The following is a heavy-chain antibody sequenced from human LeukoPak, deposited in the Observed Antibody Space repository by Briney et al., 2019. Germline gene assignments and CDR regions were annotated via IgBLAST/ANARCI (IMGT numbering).Heavy chain of an antibody. CDR2: ISSSSSYI. CDR1: GFTFSSYS. V-gene: IGHV3-21*01. Sequence: PGGSLRLSCAASGFTFSSYSMNWVRQAPGKGLEWVSSISSSSSYIYYADSVKGRFTISRDNAKNSLYLQMNSLRAEDTAVYYCARDLSGARLFYYYYGMDVWGQGTTVTVSS. J-gene: IGHJ6*02. CDR3: ARDLSGARLFYYYYGMDV. D-gene: IGHD1-14*01.